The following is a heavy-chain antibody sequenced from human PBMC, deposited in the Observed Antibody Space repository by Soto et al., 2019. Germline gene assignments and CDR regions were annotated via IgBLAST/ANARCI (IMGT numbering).Heavy chain of an antibody. CDR2: MNPNSGNT. V-gene: IGHV1-8*01. D-gene: IGHD3-10*01. J-gene: IGHJ5*02. CDR3: ARRMDVLLWFGELSRWFDP. CDR1: GYTFTSYD. Sequence: GASVKVSCTASGYTFTSYDINWVRQATGQGLEWMGWMNPNSGNTGYAQKFQGRVTMTRNTSISTAYMELSSLRSEDTAVYYCARRMDVLLWFGELSRWFDPWGQGTLVTVSS.